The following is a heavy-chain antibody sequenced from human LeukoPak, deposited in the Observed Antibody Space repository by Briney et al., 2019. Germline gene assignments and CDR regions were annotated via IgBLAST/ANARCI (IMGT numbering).Heavy chain of an antibody. V-gene: IGHV4-31*03. Sequence: PSETLSLTCTVSDGSISSGGYYWSWIRHHPGKGLEWFGYIHYSGSTYFSPSFKSRVTMSVDTSKNQFSLKLSSVTAADTAVYYCARVYSYGFDYWGQGTLVTVSS. J-gene: IGHJ4*02. CDR2: IHYSGST. CDR1: DGSISSGGYY. D-gene: IGHD5-18*01. CDR3: ARVYSYGFDY.